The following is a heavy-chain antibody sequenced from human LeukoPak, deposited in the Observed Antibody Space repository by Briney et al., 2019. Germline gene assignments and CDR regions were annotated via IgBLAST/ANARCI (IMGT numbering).Heavy chain of an antibody. J-gene: IGHJ4*02. D-gene: IGHD2-2*02. CDR2: IYSSGSA. CDR3: ASRYFCSSTSCYTFDY. Sequence: SETLSLTCTVSGGSVNSGTYYWSWIRQPPGKGLEWIGNIYSSGSAYYNPSLKSRVTMSVDTSKNQFSLKLNSVTAADTAVYYCASRYFCSSTSCYTFDYWGQGTLVTVSS. V-gene: IGHV4-39*07. CDR1: GGSVNSGTYY.